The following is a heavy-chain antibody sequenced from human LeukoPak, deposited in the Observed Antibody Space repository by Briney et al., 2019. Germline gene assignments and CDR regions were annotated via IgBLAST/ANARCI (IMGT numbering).Heavy chain of an antibody. J-gene: IGHJ3*02. Sequence: SETLSLTCTVSGYSISSGYYWGWIRQPPGKGLEWIGSLYHSGSTYYNPSLKSRVTISVDTSKNQFSLKLSSVTAADTALYYWARLADALYIWGQRTRFTVS. D-gene: IGHD3-3*02. V-gene: IGHV4-38-2*02. CDR3: ARLADALYI. CDR1: GYSISSGYY. CDR2: LYHSGST.